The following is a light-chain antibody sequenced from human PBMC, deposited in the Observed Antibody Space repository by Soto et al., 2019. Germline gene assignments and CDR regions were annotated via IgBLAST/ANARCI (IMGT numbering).Light chain of an antibody. CDR3: CSYAGSSTSLV. V-gene: IGLV2-23*02. CDR1: SSDVGSYNL. CDR2: EVS. Sequence: QSALTQPASVSGSPGQSITISCTGTSSDVGSYNLVSWYQQHPGKAPKLMIYEVSKRPSGVSNRFSGSKSGNTASLTISGLQAGDEADYYCCSYAGSSTSLVFGGGTKVTVL. J-gene: IGLJ3*02.